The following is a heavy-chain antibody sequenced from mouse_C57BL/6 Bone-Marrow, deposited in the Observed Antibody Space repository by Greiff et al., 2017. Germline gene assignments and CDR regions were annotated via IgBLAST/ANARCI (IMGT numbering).Heavy chain of an antibody. CDR2: IYPRDGST. CDR1: GYTFTSYD. D-gene: IGHD1-1*01. Sequence: QVQLQQSGPELVKPGASVKLSCKASGYTFTSYDINWVKQRPGQGLEWIGWIYPRDGSTKYNEKFKGKATLTVDTSSSTAYLELHGLTSEDSAVYFWAIDYGSSYWYFDVWGTGTTVTVSS. V-gene: IGHV1-85*01. J-gene: IGHJ1*03. CDR3: AIDYGSSYWYFDV.